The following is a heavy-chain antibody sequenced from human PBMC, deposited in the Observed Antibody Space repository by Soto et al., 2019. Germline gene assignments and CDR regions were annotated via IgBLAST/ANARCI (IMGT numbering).Heavy chain of an antibody. CDR3: AKSSAETGFGP. J-gene: IGHJ5*02. CDR2: ISGSGSST. Sequence: GGSLRLSCAASGFIFSSYAMSWVRQAPGKGLEWVSAISGSGSSTYYADPVKGRFTISRDNSKNTLYVQMNSLRAEDTAVYYCAKSSAETGFGPWGQGTLVTVSS. D-gene: IGHD6-25*01. CDR1: GFIFSSYA. V-gene: IGHV3-23*01.